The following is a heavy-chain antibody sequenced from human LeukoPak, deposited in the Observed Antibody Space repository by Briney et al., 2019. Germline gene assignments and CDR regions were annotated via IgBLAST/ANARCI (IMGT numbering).Heavy chain of an antibody. J-gene: IGHJ4*02. CDR3: AKDSVVPNSSGWYGDDS. CDR1: GYTFTSYY. CDR2: INPSGGST. D-gene: IGHD6-19*01. V-gene: IGHV1-46*01. Sequence: ASVKVSCKASGYTFTSYYMHWVRQAPGQGLEWMGIINPSGGSTSYAQKFQGRVTMTRDTSTSTVYMELSSLRSEDTAVYYCAKDSVVPNSSGWYGDDSWGQGTLVTVSS.